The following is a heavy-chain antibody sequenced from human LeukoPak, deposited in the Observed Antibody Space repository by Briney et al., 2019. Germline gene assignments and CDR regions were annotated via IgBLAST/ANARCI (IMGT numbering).Heavy chain of an antibody. Sequence: GGSLRLSCAASGFTFDDYGMSWVRQAPGKGLEWVSGINWNGGSTGYADSVKGRFTISRDNAKNSLYLQMNSLRVEDTAVYYCARCTTGRTFGSLREVKRSREIDYWGQGTLVTVSS. CDR3: ARCTTGRTFGSLREVKRSREIDY. CDR1: GFTFDDYG. V-gene: IGHV3-20*04. J-gene: IGHJ4*02. CDR2: INWNGGST. D-gene: IGHD1-1*01.